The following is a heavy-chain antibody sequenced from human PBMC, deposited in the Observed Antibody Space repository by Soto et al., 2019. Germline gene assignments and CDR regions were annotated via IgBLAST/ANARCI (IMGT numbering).Heavy chain of an antibody. D-gene: IGHD2-2*01. V-gene: IGHV1-18*01. CDR2: ISAYNGNT. J-gene: IGHJ5*02. CDR1: GYRFSGYA. Sequence: ASVKRSWKASGYRFSGYAINWGRLAPGQGLEWMGWISAYNGNTDYAQKFQGRVTMTTDTSTSTAYMELRSLRSDDTAVYYCARDGRQLPDSWFAPWGQGTQVTVSS. CDR3: ARDGRQLPDSWFAP.